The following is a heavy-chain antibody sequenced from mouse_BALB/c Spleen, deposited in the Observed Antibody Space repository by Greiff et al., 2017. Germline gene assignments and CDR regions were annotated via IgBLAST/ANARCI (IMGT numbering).Heavy chain of an antibody. V-gene: IGHV6-6*02. CDR3: TREGLAY. CDR1: GFTFSNYW. CDR2: IRLKSNNYAT. J-gene: IGHJ3*01. Sequence: EVQGVESGGGLVQPGGSMKLSCVASGFTFSNYWMNWVRQSPEKGLEWVAEIRLKSNNYATHYAESVKGRFTISRDDSKSSVYLQMNNLRAEDTGIYYCTREGLAYWGQGTLVTVSA.